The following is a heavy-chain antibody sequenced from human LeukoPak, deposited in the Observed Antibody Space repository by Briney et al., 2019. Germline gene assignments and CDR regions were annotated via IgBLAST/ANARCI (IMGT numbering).Heavy chain of an antibody. CDR2: IKQDGSEK. CDR1: GFTFSSYW. CDR3: ARERSSDILTGPYYYYGMDV. D-gene: IGHD3-9*01. J-gene: IGHJ6*02. V-gene: IGHV3-7*01. Sequence: GGSLRLSCAASGFTFSSYWMSWVRQAPGKGLEWVANIKQDGSEKYYVDSVKGRFTISRDNAKNSLYLQMNSLRAKDTAVYYCARERSSDILTGPYYYYGMDVWGQGTTVTVSS.